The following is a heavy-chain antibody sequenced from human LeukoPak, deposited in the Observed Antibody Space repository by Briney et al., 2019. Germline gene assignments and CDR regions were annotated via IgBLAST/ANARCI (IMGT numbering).Heavy chain of an antibody. CDR3: ARWEGDIVATIGDY. CDR2: IKQDGSEK. Sequence: GGSLRLSCAASGFTFSNYWMSWVRQAPGKGLEWVANIKQDGSEKYYVDSVKGRFTISRDNAKNSLYLQMNSLRAEDTAIYYCARWEGDIVATIGDYWGQGTLVTASS. CDR1: GFTFSNYW. J-gene: IGHJ4*02. V-gene: IGHV3-7*01. D-gene: IGHD5-12*01.